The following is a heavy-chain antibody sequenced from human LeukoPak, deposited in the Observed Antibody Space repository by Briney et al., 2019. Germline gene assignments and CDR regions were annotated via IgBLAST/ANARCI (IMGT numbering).Heavy chain of an antibody. CDR2: INPNSGGT. CDR3: ARESSSWYVDY. J-gene: IGHJ4*02. CDR1: GYTFTGYY. D-gene: IGHD6-13*01. Sequence: APVKVSCKASGYTFTGYYMHWVRQAPGQGLEWMGRINPNSGGTNYAQKFQGRVTMTRDTSISTAYMELSRLRSDDTAVYYCARESSSWYVDYWGQGTLVTVSS. V-gene: IGHV1-2*06.